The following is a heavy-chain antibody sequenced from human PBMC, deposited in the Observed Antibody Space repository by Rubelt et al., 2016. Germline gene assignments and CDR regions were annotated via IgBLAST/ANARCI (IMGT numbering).Heavy chain of an antibody. J-gene: IGHJ4*02. CDR2: INPNSGGT. V-gene: IGHV1-2*02. Sequence: APGQGLEWMGWINPNSGGTNYAQKFQGRVTMTRDTSNSTAYMELSRLRSDDTAVYYCARDRNYYDSSGYPDYWGQGTLVTVSS. D-gene: IGHD3-22*01. CDR3: ARDRNYYDSSGYPDY.